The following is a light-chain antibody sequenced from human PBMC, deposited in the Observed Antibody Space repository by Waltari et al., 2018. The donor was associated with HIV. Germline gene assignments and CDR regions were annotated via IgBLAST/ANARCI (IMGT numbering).Light chain of an antibody. CDR1: SSNIGNNY. V-gene: IGLV1-51*01. CDR3: GTWDSSLSAPV. Sequence: QSVFTQPPSVSAAPGQTVTISRTGSSSNIGNNYVSWYQQLPGTAPKLLIYDNNKRPSGIPDRFSGSKSGTSATLGITGLQTGDEADYYCGTWDSSLSAPVFGGGTKLTVL. CDR2: DNN. J-gene: IGLJ3*02.